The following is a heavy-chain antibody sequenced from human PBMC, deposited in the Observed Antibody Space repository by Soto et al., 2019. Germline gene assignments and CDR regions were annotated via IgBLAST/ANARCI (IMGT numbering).Heavy chain of an antibody. V-gene: IGHV3-74*01. D-gene: IGHD3-3*01. CDR2: INSDGSST. Sequence: GGSLRLSCAASGFTFSSYWMHWVRQAPGKGLVWVSRINSDGSSTSYADSVKGRFTISRDNAKNTLYLQMNSLRAEDTAVYYCASVSKGFLEWLDYYYYMDVWGKGTTVTVSS. J-gene: IGHJ6*03. CDR3: ASVSKGFLEWLDYYYYMDV. CDR1: GFTFSSYW.